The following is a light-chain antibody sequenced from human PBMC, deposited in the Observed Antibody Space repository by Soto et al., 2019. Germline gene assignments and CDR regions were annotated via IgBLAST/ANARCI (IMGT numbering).Light chain of an antibody. CDR2: GAS. CDR1: QSASSSY. V-gene: IGKV3-20*01. J-gene: IGKJ5*01. Sequence: EIVLTQSPGTLSLSPGERATLSCRASQSASSSYLAWYQQKPGQAPRLLIYGASSRATGISDRFSGSGFGTLFTLNISRLVPEDFAVYYCQQYGSSPITFGQGTRLEIK. CDR3: QQYGSSPIT.